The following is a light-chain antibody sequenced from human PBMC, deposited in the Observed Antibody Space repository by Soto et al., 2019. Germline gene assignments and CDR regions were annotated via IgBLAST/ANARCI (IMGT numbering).Light chain of an antibody. CDR1: QTISTY. J-gene: IGKJ2*01. Sequence: DIQMTQSPSSLSASVGDRVTITCRASQTISTYLNWYQQKPGKAPKLLIYAASSLQTGVPSRFSGSGSVTDFPLTISSLQPEDFATYYCQQCYTIPYTFGQGTKLEIK. CDR3: QQCYTIPYT. CDR2: AAS. V-gene: IGKV1-39*01.